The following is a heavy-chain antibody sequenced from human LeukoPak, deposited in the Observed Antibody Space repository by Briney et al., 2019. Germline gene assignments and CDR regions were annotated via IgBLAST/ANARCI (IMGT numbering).Heavy chain of an antibody. CDR3: ARLVRFAPPDY. Sequence: GASVTVSCTASGYTFTSYYIHWVRRAPGQGLEWMGIINASGGSTSYAQKFQGRVTVTRDTSTSTVYMELSSLRSKDTAVYYCARLVRFAPPDYWGQGTLVTVSS. D-gene: IGHD3-16*01. J-gene: IGHJ4*02. V-gene: IGHV1-46*01. CDR2: INASGGST. CDR1: GYTFTSYY.